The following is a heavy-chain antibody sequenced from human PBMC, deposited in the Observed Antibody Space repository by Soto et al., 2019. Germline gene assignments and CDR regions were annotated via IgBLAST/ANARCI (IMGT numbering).Heavy chain of an antibody. CDR3: ARHGRSGNSFYWYFDL. CDR2: VYYRGST. J-gene: IGHJ2*01. D-gene: IGHD3-10*01. Sequence: QLQLQESGPGLVKPSETLSLTCTVSGSSISSSNYYWGWIRQPPGKGLEWVGTVYYRGSTYYNPSLKSRVTISVDTSKNQFSLKLNSVTAADTAVYYCARHGRSGNSFYWYFDLWGRGTLVTVSS. V-gene: IGHV4-39*01. CDR1: GSSISSSNYY.